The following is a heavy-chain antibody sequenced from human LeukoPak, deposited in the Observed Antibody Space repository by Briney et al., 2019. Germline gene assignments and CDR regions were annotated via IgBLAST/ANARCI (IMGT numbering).Heavy chain of an antibody. D-gene: IGHD2-2*01. V-gene: IGHV1-2*06. CDR2: INPNNGDT. CDR1: GYTFTGYY. Sequence: GASVKVSCKASGYTFTGYYMHWVRQAPGQGLEWMGRINPNNGDTNYAQKFQGRVTMTRDTSTNTASMELTSLRSDDTAVYYCATGTSSTTNWNWFDPWGQGTLVTVSS. CDR3: ATGTSSTTNWNWFDP. J-gene: IGHJ5*02.